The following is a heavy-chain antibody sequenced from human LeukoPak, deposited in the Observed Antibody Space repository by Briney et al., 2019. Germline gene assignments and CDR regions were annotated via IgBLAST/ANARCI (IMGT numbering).Heavy chain of an antibody. V-gene: IGHV4-34*01. J-gene: IGHJ4*02. CDR1: GGSFSGYY. D-gene: IGHD2-8*02. Sequence: SETLSLTCAVYGGSFSGYYWSWIRQAPGKGLEWMGEINHSGSTNYNPSLKSRVTISVDTSKNQFSLKLSSVTAADTAVYYCAVRAVVYVEASLFDYWGQGNLVTVSS. CDR3: AVRAVVYVEASLFDY. CDR2: INHSGST.